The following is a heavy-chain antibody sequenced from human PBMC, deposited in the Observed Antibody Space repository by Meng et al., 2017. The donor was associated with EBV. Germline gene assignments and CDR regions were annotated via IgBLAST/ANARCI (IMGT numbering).Heavy chain of an antibody. CDR1: GGTFSSYA. CDR3: ARERPGGMATTPYFDY. V-gene: IGHV1-69*10. Sequence: QVQLVQSGAEVKKPGSSVKASCKASGGTFSSYAISWVRQAPGQGLEWMGGIIPILGIANYAQKFQGRVTITADKSTSTAYMELSSLRSEDTAVYYCARERPGGMATTPYFDYWGQGTLVTVSS. D-gene: IGHD5-24*01. CDR2: IIPILGIA. J-gene: IGHJ4*02.